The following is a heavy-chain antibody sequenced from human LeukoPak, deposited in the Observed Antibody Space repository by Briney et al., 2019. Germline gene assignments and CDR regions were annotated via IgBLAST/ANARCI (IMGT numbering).Heavy chain of an antibody. CDR1: GGSISSGRYY. V-gene: IGHV4-39*07. CDR3: ARDFQRGYYYDSSGYYEATGVDY. CDR2: IYHSGST. D-gene: IGHD3-22*01. Sequence: PSETLSLTCTVSGGSISSGRYYWSWIRQPAGTGLEWLGSIYHSGSTYYNPSLKSRVTISVDTSKNQFSLKLSSVTAADTAVYYCARDFQRGYYYDSSGYYEATGVDYWGQGTLVTVSS. J-gene: IGHJ4*02.